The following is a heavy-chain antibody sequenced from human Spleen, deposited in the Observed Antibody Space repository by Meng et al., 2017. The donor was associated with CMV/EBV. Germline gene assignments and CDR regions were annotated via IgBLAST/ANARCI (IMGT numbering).Heavy chain of an antibody. Sequence: QVQLVQSGSELKKPGASVKISCKASGYTFTYHSINWVRQAPGQGLQWIGRINTDTGSPTYAQGFTGRFVFSLDTSVSMTYLQINSLKAGDTALYYCATDDPNYYGSGSYPFHYWGQGTLVTVSS. D-gene: IGHD3-10*01. CDR2: INTDTGSP. V-gene: IGHV7-4-1*04. J-gene: IGHJ4*02. CDR3: ATDDPNYYGSGSYPFHY. CDR1: GYTFTYHS.